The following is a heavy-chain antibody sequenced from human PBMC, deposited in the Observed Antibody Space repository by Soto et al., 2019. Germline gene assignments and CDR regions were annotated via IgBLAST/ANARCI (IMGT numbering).Heavy chain of an antibody. J-gene: IGHJ6*02. Sequence: PVGSLRLSCAASGFTFSSYAMSWVRQAPGKGLEWVSAISGSGGSTYYADSVKGRFTISRDNSKNTLYLQMNSLRAEDTAVYYCAKAVTMVRGPYGMDVWGQGTTVTVSS. D-gene: IGHD3-10*01. CDR2: ISGSGGST. V-gene: IGHV3-23*01. CDR3: AKAVTMVRGPYGMDV. CDR1: GFTFSSYA.